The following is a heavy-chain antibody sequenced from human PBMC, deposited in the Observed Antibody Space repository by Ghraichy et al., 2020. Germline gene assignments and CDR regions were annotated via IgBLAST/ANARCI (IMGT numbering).Heavy chain of an antibody. CDR2: IWYDGSNK. CDR3: AREYSEYYFDY. Sequence: LSLTCAASGFTFSSYGMHWVRQAPGKGLEWVAVIWYDGSNKYYADSVKGRFTISRDNSKNTLYLQMNSLRAEDTAVYYCAREYSEYYFDYWGQGTLVTVSS. CDR1: GFTFSSYG. D-gene: IGHD5-18*01. V-gene: IGHV3-33*01. J-gene: IGHJ4*02.